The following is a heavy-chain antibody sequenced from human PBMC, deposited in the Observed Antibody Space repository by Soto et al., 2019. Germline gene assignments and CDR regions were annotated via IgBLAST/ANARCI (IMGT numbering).Heavy chain of an antibody. CDR2: ISGSGGST. CDR1: GFTFSRYA. CDR3: AKQLGYCSGGSCYSSAFDI. D-gene: IGHD2-15*01. Sequence: GGSLRLSCAASGFTFSRYAMSWVRQAPGKGLEWVSAISGSGGSTYYADSVKGRFTISRDNSKNTLYLQMNSLRAEDTAVYYCAKQLGYCSGGSCYSSAFDIWGQGTMVTVSS. J-gene: IGHJ3*02. V-gene: IGHV3-23*01.